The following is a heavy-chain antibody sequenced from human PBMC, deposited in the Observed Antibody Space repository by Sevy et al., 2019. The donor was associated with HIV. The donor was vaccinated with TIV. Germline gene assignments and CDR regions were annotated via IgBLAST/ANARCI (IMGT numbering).Heavy chain of an antibody. CDR2: VTPYNGHK. CDR3: AITKDYYDNSGSPFDY. D-gene: IGHD3-22*01. CDR1: GYTFASYG. V-gene: IGHV1-18*01. J-gene: IGHJ4*02. Sequence: ASVKVSCKASGYTFASYGISWVRQAPGQGLEWMGWVTPYNGHKKYAQKFQGRVTMTEDTSIDTAYMELSSLRSEDTAVFYCAITKDYYDNSGSPFDYSGQGTLVTVSS.